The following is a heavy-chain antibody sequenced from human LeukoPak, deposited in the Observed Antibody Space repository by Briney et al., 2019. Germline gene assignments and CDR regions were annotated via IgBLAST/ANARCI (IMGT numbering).Heavy chain of an antibody. V-gene: IGHV4-31*03. Sequence: SETLSLTCTVSGGSISSGGYYWSWIRQHPGKGLEWIGYIYYSGSTYYNPSLKSRVTISVDTSKSQFSLKLSSVTAADTAVYYCAREGRTRRAFDIWGQGTMVTVSS. CDR1: GGSISSGGYY. D-gene: IGHD1-1*01. J-gene: IGHJ3*02. CDR3: AREGRTRRAFDI. CDR2: IYYSGST.